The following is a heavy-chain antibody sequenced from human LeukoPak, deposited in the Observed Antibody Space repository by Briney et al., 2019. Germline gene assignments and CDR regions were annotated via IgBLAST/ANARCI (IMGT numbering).Heavy chain of an antibody. Sequence: SETLSLTCTVSGGSINSSSYYWGWIRQPPGKGLEWIGSIYYSGSTNYNPSLKSRVTISVDTSKNQFSLKLSSVTAADTAVYYCARTYYDFWSGYYELYYFDYWGQGTLVTVSS. V-gene: IGHV4-39*07. CDR1: GGSINSSSYY. CDR2: IYYSGST. D-gene: IGHD3-3*01. CDR3: ARTYYDFWSGYYELYYFDY. J-gene: IGHJ4*02.